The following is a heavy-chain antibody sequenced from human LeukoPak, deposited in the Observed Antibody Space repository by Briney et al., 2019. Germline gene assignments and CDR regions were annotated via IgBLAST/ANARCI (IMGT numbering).Heavy chain of an antibody. CDR3: ARDFWSGQIPGDY. J-gene: IGHJ4*02. D-gene: IGHD3-3*01. V-gene: IGHV1-69*04. Sequence: VASVKVSCKASGYTFTGYYMHWVRQAPGQGLEWMGRIIPILGIANYAQKFQGRVTITADKSTSTAYMELSSLRSEDTAVYYCARDFWSGQIPGDYWGQGTLVTVSS. CDR1: GYTFTGYY. CDR2: IIPILGIA.